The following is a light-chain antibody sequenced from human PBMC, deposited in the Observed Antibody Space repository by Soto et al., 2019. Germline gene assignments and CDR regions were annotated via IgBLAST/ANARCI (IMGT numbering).Light chain of an antibody. CDR3: AAWDDSLNGPYVV. V-gene: IGLV1-44*01. Sequence: QLVLTQPPSASGTSGQRVTISCSGSSSNIGSNTVNWYQQLPGTAPKLLIYSNNQRPSGVPDRFSGSKSGTSASLAISGLQSEDEADYYCAAWDDSLNGPYVVFGGGTKLTVL. CDR1: SSNIGSNT. J-gene: IGLJ2*01. CDR2: SNN.